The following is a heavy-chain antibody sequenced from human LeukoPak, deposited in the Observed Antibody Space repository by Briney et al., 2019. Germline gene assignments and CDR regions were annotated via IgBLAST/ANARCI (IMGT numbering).Heavy chain of an antibody. CDR1: GFSFSDYY. V-gene: IGHV3-69-1*01. CDR2: INSRNTM. CDR3: ARVPAEMDV. Sequence: GGSLRLSCAASGFSFSDYYMTWVRQAPGKGLEWLSYINSRNTMYYADSVKGRFTISRDNAESSLYLQMNSLRAEDTAVYYCARVPAEMDVWGKGTTVTVSS. J-gene: IGHJ6*04.